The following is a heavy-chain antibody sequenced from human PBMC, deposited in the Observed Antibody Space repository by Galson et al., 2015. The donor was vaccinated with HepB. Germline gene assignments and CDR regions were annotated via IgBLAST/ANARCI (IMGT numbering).Heavy chain of an antibody. J-gene: IGHJ5*02. CDR1: GYTFTDYY. V-gene: IGHV1-69-2*01. CDR3: ATSNRLGVRGVINWFDP. Sequence: VKVSCKASGYTFTDYYMHWVQQAPGKGLECMGLVDPEDGETIYAEKFQGRVTITADTSTDTAYMELSSLRSEDTAVYYCATSNRLGVRGVINWFDPWGQGTLVTVSS. CDR2: VDPEDGET. D-gene: IGHD3-10*01.